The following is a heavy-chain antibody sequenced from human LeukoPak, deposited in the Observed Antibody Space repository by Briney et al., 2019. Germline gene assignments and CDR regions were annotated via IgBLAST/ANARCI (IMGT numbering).Heavy chain of an antibody. CDR2: ISGSGGST. V-gene: IGHV3-23*01. CDR3: AEMAYYDFWSGSFDY. CDR1: QFTFGSYA. Sequence: GGSLRLSCAASQFTFGSYAMHWVRQAPGKGLEWVSAISGSGGSTYYADSVKGRFTISRDNSKNTLYLQMNSLRAEDTAVYYCAEMAYYDFWSGSFDYWGQGTLVTVSS. J-gene: IGHJ4*02. D-gene: IGHD3-3*01.